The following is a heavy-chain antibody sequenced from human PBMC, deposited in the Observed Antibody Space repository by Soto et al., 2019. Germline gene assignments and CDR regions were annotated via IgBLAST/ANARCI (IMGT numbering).Heavy chain of an antibody. CDR1: GDSISSHY. CDR2: LYYGRSA. Sequence: QVQLQESGPGLVKPSETLSLTCAVSGDSISSHYCMWIRQPPGKGLESIGYLYYGRSANYNPSLKTLVTLSVDTSTNQCSLTLSSMTAADTAVYYCALRSMAVVPEYWGQGTLVTVSS. V-gene: IGHV4-59*11. J-gene: IGHJ4*02. CDR3: ALRSMAVVPEY. D-gene: IGHD3-22*01.